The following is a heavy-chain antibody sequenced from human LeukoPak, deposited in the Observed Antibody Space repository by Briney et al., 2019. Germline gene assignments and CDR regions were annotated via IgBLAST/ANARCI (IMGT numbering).Heavy chain of an antibody. CDR1: VYSFANYW. CDR3: ARYPGSYVIDY. CDR2: IDPSDSNT. D-gene: IGHD1-26*01. J-gene: IGHJ4*02. V-gene: IGHV5-10-1*01. Sequence: GESLRISCKGSVYSFANYWISWVRQMPGKGLEWMGRIDPSDSNTNYSPSFQGHVTISADKSISTAYLQWSSLKASDTAMYYCARYPGSYVIDYWGQGTLVTVSS.